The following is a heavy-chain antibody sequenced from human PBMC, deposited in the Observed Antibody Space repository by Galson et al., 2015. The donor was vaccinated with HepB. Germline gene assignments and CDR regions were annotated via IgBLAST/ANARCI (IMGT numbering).Heavy chain of an antibody. J-gene: IGHJ4*02. D-gene: IGHD6-13*01. V-gene: IGHV1-69*13. CDR3: ARDRGEWNSSSWGSKGSAFDY. Sequence: SVKVSCKASGGTFSSYAISWVRQAPGQGLEWMGGIIPIFGTANYAQKFQGRVTSTADESTSTAYMELSSLRSEDTAVYYCARDRGEWNSSSWGSKGSAFDYWGQGTLVTVSS. CDR1: GGTFSSYA. CDR2: IIPIFGTA.